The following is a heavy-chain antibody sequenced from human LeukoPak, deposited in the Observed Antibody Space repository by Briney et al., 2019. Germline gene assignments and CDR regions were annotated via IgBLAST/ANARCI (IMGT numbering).Heavy chain of an antibody. Sequence: PGDSLTISCEVSGYSFSSYWIAWVRQLPGQGREWIVYVYPADSDTRYSRSLQGQVTISVDKSIKSAYMQWSNLKASDTAMYYCARPGEQDLAGYIQNWGQGTLVTVSS. CDR1: GYSFSSYW. V-gene: IGHV5-51*03. J-gene: IGHJ1*01. D-gene: IGHD7-27*01. CDR2: VYPADSDT. CDR3: ARPGEQDLAGYIQN.